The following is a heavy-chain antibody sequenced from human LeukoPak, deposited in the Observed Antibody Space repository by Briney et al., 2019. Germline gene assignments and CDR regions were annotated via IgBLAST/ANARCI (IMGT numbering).Heavy chain of an antibody. CDR1: GFTFSSYD. V-gene: IGHV3-13*01. CDR3: ARGGYSSGPVGYPYYFDY. J-gene: IGHJ4*02. D-gene: IGHD6-19*01. CDR2: IGTAGDT. Sequence: GGSLRLSCAASGFTFSSYDMHWVRQATGKGLEWVSAIGTAGDTYYPGSVKGRFTISRENAKNSLYLQMNSLRAGDTAVYYCARGGYSSGPVGYPYYFDYWGQGTLVTVSS.